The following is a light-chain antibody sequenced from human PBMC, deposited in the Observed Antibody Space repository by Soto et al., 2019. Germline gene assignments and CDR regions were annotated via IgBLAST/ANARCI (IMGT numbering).Light chain of an antibody. J-gene: IGLJ1*01. CDR3: RLYTSSTSYV. V-gene: IGLV2-14*01. CDR2: DVN. CDR1: SSAVGGYNT. Sequence: QSALTQPASVAGSRGQSITISCTGTSSAVGGYNTVSWYQQYPGKAPKLMIHDVNNRPSGVSNRFSVSKSGNTAFLTISGLHAEDAADYYCRLYTSSTSYVFGSGTKLTVL.